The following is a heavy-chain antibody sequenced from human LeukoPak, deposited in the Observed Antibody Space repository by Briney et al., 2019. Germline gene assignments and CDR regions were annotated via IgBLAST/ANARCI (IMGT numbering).Heavy chain of an antibody. CDR2: VYTSGST. CDR3: AGRDY. J-gene: IGHJ4*02. Sequence: SETLSLTCTVSGASINNYYWSWIRQPAGKGLEWIGRVYTSGSTNYNPSFRSRVTMSVDKSKNQLSLKLTSVTDADTAVYYCAGRDYWGQGTLVTVSS. CDR1: GASINNYY. V-gene: IGHV4-4*07.